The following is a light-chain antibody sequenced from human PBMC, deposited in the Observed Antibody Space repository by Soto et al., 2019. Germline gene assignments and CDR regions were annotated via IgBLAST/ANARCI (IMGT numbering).Light chain of an antibody. CDR2: GAS. J-gene: IGKJ4*01. V-gene: IGKV3-20*01. CDR3: QQYGSSPLT. CDR1: QSVSSSY. Sequence: EIVLTQSPGTLSLSPGERAALSCRPSQSVSSSYLAWYQQKPGQAPRLLIYGASSRATGIPDRFSGSASGTDFTLTISRLEPEDVAVYDCQQYGSSPLTLGGGTKVDIK.